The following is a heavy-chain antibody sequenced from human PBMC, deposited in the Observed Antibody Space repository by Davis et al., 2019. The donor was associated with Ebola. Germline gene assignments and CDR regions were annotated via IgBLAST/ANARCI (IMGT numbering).Heavy chain of an antibody. Sequence: PGGSLRLSCQGSGYSFNNYWIGWVRQMPGKGLEWMGAIYPGDSDTRYSPSFQAQVTISADKSMGIAYLQWSSLKASDTAMYYCARARGETLIWPAAFDLWGQGTLVTVSS. J-gene: IGHJ4*02. CDR3: ARARGETLIWPAAFDL. CDR2: IYPGDSDT. CDR1: GYSFNNYW. V-gene: IGHV5-51*01. D-gene: IGHD3-16*01.